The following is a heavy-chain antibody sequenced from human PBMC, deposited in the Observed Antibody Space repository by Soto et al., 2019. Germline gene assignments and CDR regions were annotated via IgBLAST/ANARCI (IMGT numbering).Heavy chain of an antibody. D-gene: IGHD3-10*01. CDR1: GGSISSYY. Sequence: SETLSLTCTVSGGSISSYYWSWIRQPPGKGLEWIGYIYYSGSTNYNPSLKSRVTISVDTSKNQFSLKLSSVTAADTAVYYCARDPGIDYYYYGMDVWGQGTTVTVS. J-gene: IGHJ6*02. V-gene: IGHV4-59*01. CDR3: ARDPGIDYYYYGMDV. CDR2: IYYSGST.